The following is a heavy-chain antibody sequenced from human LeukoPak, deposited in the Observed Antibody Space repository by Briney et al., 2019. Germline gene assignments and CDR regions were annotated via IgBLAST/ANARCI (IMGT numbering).Heavy chain of an antibody. CDR3: ARQGGAYYYDSSGYCDY. CDR2: IYHSGST. CDR1: GYSISSGYY. D-gene: IGHD3-22*01. Sequence: SETLSLTCAVSGYSISSGYYWGWIRQPPGKGLEWIGSIYHSGSTYYNPSLKSRVTISVDTSKNQFSLKLSSVTAADTAVYYCARQGGAYYYDSSGYCDYWGQGTQVTVSS. J-gene: IGHJ4*02. V-gene: IGHV4-38-2*01.